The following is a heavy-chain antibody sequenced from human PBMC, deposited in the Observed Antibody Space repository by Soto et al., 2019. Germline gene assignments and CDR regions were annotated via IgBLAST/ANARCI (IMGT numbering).Heavy chain of an antibody. CDR1: GGSISSYY. J-gene: IGHJ4*02. D-gene: IGHD2-15*01. CDR2: IYYSGST. CDR3: ARGSWFSRGGYCSGGSCYIDY. V-gene: IGHV4-59*01. Sequence: SETLSLTCTVSGGSISSYYWSWIRQPPGKGLEWIGYIYYSGSTNYNPSLKSRVTISVDTSKNQFSLKLSSVTAADTAVYYCARGSWFSRGGYCSGGSCYIDYWGQGTLVTVSS.